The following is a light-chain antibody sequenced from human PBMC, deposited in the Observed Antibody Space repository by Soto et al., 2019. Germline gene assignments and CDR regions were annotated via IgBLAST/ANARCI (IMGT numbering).Light chain of an antibody. Sequence: IQVTVSPSTLSSSVRDRVTITCRASQSISVWLAWYQQKAGKAPNLLIYKASRLESGVPSRFSGSGSETEFTLTISGLQPGDSATYYCQQYNSYAPTFGQGTRWIS. CDR1: QSISVW. CDR2: KAS. J-gene: IGKJ1*01. CDR3: QQYNSYAPT. V-gene: IGKV1-5*03.